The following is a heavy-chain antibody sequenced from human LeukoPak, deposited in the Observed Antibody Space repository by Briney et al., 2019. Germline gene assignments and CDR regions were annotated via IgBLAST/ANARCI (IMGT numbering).Heavy chain of an antibody. CDR3: ARVYDFWSGYSWGGFDP. Sequence: SQTLSLTCTVSGCSISSGGYYWSWLRQHPGKGLEWIGYIDYRGSTYDNPSLKSRITIAVDTSKNQFSLKLRSVTAADTAVYYCARVYDFWSGYSWGGFDPWGQGTLVTVSS. CDR2: IDYRGST. J-gene: IGHJ5*02. D-gene: IGHD3-3*01. V-gene: IGHV4-31*03. CDR1: GCSISSGGYY.